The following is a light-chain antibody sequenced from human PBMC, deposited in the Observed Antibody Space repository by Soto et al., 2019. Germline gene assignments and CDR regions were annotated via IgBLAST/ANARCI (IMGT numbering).Light chain of an antibody. CDR1: QGISSY. J-gene: IGKJ2*02. V-gene: IGKV1-8*01. CDR3: QQYYSYPRT. Sequence: AIRMTQSPSSLSACTGDRVTITCRASQGISSYLAWYQQKPGKAPKLLIYAASTLQSGVPSRFSGSGSGTDFTLTISCLQSEDFVTYYCQQYYSYPRTFGQGTKLEIK. CDR2: AAS.